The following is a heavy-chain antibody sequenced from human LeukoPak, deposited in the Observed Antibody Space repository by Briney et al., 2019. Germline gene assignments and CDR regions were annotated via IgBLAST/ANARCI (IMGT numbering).Heavy chain of an antibody. V-gene: IGHV4-59*08. CDR1: GGSISSYY. CDR3: ARGAGTKGYYYYYMDV. CDR2: IYYSGST. D-gene: IGHD6-19*01. J-gene: IGHJ6*03. Sequence: SETLSLTCTVSGGSISSYYWSWIRQPPGKGLEWIGYIYYSGSTNYNPSLKSRVTISVDTSKNQFSLKLSSVTAADTAVYYCARGAGTKGYYYYYMDVWGKGTTVTISS.